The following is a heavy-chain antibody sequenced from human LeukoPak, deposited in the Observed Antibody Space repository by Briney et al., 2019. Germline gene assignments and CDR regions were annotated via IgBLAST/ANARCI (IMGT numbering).Heavy chain of an antibody. CDR2: IGASGSRT. V-gene: IGHV3-23*01. CDR3: VKLTQSYYDSRSDY. J-gene: IGHJ4*02. D-gene: IGHD3-22*01. CDR1: GFTFSNYA. Sequence: GGSLRLSCAASGFTFSNYAMSWVRQAPGKGLEWVSAIGASGSRTYYAVSVKGRFTISRDNSKNTLHLQMNSLRAEDTAVYYCVKLTQSYYDSRSDYRGQGTLVTVSS.